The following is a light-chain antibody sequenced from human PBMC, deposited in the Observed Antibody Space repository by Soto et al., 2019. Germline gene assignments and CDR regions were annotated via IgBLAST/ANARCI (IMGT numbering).Light chain of an antibody. CDR2: GAS. Sequence: EIVLTQSPGTLSLSPGERATPSCRASQSVSSSYLAWYQQKPGQAPRLLIYGASSRATGIPDRFSGSGSETDFTLTISRLEPEDFAVYFRQQYGSLPLTFGGGPGVEIK. V-gene: IGKV3-20*01. CDR1: QSVSSSY. CDR3: QQYGSLPLT. J-gene: IGKJ4*02.